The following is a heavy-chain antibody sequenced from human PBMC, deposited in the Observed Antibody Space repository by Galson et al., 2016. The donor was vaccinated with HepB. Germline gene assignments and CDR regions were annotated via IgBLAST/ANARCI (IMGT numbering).Heavy chain of an antibody. Sequence: SVKVSCKASGYTFTNHAMHWVRQAPGQSLEWMGWINTGKGDTKYSQKFQDRVTISTDTTASTGNMELSNLRSEDAAVYFCSGLSTSGTYFGYWGQGALVTVSS. CDR1: GYTFTNHA. CDR3: SGLSTSGTYFGY. CDR2: INTGKGDT. D-gene: IGHD1-26*01. V-gene: IGHV1-3*04. J-gene: IGHJ4*02.